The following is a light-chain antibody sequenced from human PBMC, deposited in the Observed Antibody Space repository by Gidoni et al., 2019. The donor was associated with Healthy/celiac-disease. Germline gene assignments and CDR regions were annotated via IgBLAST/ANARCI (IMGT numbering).Light chain of an antibody. CDR1: SSDVGGYNY. V-gene: IGLV2-11*01. J-gene: IGLJ1*01. CDR3: GSYAGSYV. CDR2: DVS. Sequence: QSALTPPRSVSGSPGQSVTISCTGPSSDVGGYNYVAWYQQHPGKAPKLMSYDVSKRPSGVPDRFSGSKAGNTAALTIAGLQAEDEADYYCGSYAGSYVFGTGTKVTVL.